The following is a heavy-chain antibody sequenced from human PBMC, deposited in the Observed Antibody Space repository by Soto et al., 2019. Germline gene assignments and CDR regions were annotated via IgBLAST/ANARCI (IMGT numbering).Heavy chain of an antibody. D-gene: IGHD6-13*01. J-gene: IGHJ4*02. Sequence: PGGSLRLSCAASGFTFSSYWMHWVRQAPGKGLVWVSRINSDGSSTSYADSMKGRFTISRDNAKNTLYLQMNSLRAEDTAVYYCARQYSSSWYVDYWGQGTLVTVSS. CDR2: INSDGSST. V-gene: IGHV3-74*01. CDR1: GFTFSSYW. CDR3: ARQYSSSWYVDY.